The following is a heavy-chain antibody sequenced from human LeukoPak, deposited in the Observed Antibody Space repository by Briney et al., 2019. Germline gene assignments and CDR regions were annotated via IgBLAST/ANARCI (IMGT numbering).Heavy chain of an antibody. CDR3: ARDSGSYYELYYFDH. CDR2: ISRSGAYI. CDR1: GFTFSGYA. D-gene: IGHD1-26*01. Sequence: PGGSLRLSCAASGFTFSGYAMNWVRQAPGEGLEWVTSISRSGAYIYYADSVKGRFTVSRDNAKNSLHLQMNSLRPDDTAMYYCARDSGSYYELYYFDHWGQGTLVTVS. J-gene: IGHJ4*02. V-gene: IGHV3-21*01.